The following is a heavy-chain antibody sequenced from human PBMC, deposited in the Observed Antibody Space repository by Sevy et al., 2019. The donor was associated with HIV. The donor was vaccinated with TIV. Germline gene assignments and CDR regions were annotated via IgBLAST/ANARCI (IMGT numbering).Heavy chain of an antibody. CDR2: IGAAGDT. Sequence: GGSLRLSCEASGFTFSSFDMHWVRQATGKGLEWISTIGAAGDTYYLGSVKGRLTISRENAKNSLYLQMDSLRAGDTALYYWARDLRDGEDIFQYYGMDVWGRGTTVTVSS. CDR1: GFTFSSFD. CDR3: ARDLRDGEDIFQYYGMDV. D-gene: IGHD4-17*01. V-gene: IGHV3-13*01. J-gene: IGHJ6*02.